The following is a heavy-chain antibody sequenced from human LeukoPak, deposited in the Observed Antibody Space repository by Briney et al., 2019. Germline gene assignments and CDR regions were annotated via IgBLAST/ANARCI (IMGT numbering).Heavy chain of an antibody. V-gene: IGHV3-30-3*01. Sequence: GGSLRLSCAASGFTFSSYAMHWVRQAPGKGLEWVAVISYDGSNKYYADSVKGRFTISRDNSKNTLYLQMNSLGAEDTAVYYCARAVGAAAGFGMDVWGQGTTVTVSS. CDR3: ARAVGAAAGFGMDV. D-gene: IGHD6-13*01. CDR1: GFTFSSYA. CDR2: ISYDGSNK. J-gene: IGHJ6*01.